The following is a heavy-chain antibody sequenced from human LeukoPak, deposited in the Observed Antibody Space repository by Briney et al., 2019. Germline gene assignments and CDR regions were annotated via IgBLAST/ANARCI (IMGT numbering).Heavy chain of an antibody. D-gene: IGHD6-19*01. V-gene: IGHV3-23*01. CDR3: ANWGSGWYWDYFDY. CDR1: GFTFSSYA. Sequence: PGGSLRLSCAASGFTFSSYAMSWVRQAPGKGLKWVSAISGSGGSTYYADSVKGRFTISRDNSKNTLYLQMNSLRAEDTAVYYCANWGSGWYWDYFDYWGQGTLVTVSS. CDR2: ISGSGGST. J-gene: IGHJ4*02.